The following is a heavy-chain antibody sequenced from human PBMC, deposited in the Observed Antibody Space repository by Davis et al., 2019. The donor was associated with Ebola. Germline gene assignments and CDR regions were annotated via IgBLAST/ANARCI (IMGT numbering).Heavy chain of an antibody. CDR3: ARDYYDSNGYLYYFDS. CDR2: IYVGGNP. CDR1: GDSISSRNW. Sequence: SETLSLTCAVSGDSISSRNWWSWVRQLPGKGLEWIGEIYVGGNPNYNPSLKSRAIIPVDKSKNQFSLKLSSVTAADTAVYYCARDYYDSNGYLYYFDSWGQGTLVTVSS. V-gene: IGHV4-4*02. D-gene: IGHD3-22*01. J-gene: IGHJ4*02.